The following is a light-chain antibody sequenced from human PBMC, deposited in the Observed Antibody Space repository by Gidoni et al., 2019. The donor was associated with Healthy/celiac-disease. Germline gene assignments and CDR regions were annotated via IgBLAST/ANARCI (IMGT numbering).Light chain of an antibody. V-gene: IGKV2-28*01. CDR2: LGS. Sequence: DSVMTQSPLSLPVTPGEPASISCRSSQSLLHSNGYNYLDWYLQNPGQSPQLLIYLGSNRASGVPDRFRGSGSGTDVKLKISRGEAEDVGVYYCMQTLQTPAFGQGTKVEIK. CDR1: QSLLHSNGYNY. J-gene: IGKJ1*01. CDR3: MQTLQTPA.